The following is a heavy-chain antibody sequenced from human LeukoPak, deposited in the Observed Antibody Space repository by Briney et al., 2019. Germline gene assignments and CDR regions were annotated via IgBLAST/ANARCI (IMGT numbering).Heavy chain of an antibody. D-gene: IGHD4-17*01. J-gene: IGHJ4*02. CDR2: IYYSGST. CDR1: GGSISSYY. V-gene: IGHV4-59*05. CDR3: ASLYGDYVGY. Sequence: SETLSLTCTVSGGSISSYYWSWIRQPPGKGLEWIGSIYYSGSTYYNPSLKSRVTISVDTSKNHFSLKLSSVTAAHTAVYYCASLYGDYVGYWGQGTLVTVSS.